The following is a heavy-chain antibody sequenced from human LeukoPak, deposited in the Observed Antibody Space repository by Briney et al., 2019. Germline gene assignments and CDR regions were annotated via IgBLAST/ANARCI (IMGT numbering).Heavy chain of an antibody. J-gene: IGHJ4*02. Sequence: GGSLRLSCAASGFTFSTSWMSWVRQAPGKGLEWVANINHDGSEKYYVDSVKGRFTTSRDSAKNSLYLQMNSPRVEDTAVYYCARATNWGKLDYWGQGTLVTVSS. CDR1: GFTFSTSW. CDR3: ARATNWGKLDY. CDR2: INHDGSEK. V-gene: IGHV3-7*01. D-gene: IGHD7-27*01.